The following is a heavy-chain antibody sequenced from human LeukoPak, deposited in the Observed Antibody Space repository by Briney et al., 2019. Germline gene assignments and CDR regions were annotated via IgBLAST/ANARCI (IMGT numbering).Heavy chain of an antibody. CDR3: ARDLGKAFDI. V-gene: IGHV4-31*03. Sequence: SETLSLTCTVSGGSISSGGYYWSWIRQHPGKGLEWIGYIYYSGSTYHNPSLKSRVTISVDTSKNQLSLKLSSVTAADTAVYYCARDLGKAFDIWGQGTMVTVSS. J-gene: IGHJ3*02. CDR1: GGSISSGGYY. CDR2: IYYSGST.